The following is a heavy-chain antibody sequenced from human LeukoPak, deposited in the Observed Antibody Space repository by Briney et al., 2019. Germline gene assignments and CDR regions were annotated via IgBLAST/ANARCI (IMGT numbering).Heavy chain of an antibody. CDR2: INHSGST. J-gene: IGHJ6*02. Sequence: SETLSLTCAVYGGSFSGYYWSWIRQPPGKGLEWIGEINHSGSTNYNPSLKSRVTISVDTSKNQFSLKLSSVTAADTAVYYCARNIVVVVAAIWYYYGMDVWGQGTTVTVSS. V-gene: IGHV4-34*01. D-gene: IGHD2-15*01. CDR1: GGSFSGYY. CDR3: ARNIVVVVAAIWYYYGMDV.